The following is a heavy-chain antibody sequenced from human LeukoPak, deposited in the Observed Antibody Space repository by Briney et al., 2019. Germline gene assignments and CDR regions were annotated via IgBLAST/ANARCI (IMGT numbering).Heavy chain of an antibody. V-gene: IGHV3-30*03. CDR3: AMLPYYDSSGYYSFGGDY. CDR1: GFTFSSYG. D-gene: IGHD3-22*01. Sequence: PGGSLRLSCAASGFTFSSYGMHWVRQAPGKGLEWVAVISYDGSNKYYADSVKGRFTISRDNSKNTLYLQMNSLRAEDTAVYYCAMLPYYDSSGYYSFGGDYWGQGTLVTVSS. CDR2: ISYDGSNK. J-gene: IGHJ4*02.